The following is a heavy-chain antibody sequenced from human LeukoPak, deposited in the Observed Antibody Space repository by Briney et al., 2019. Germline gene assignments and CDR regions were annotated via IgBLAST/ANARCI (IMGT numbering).Heavy chain of an antibody. D-gene: IGHD2-2*01. J-gene: IGHJ6*02. CDR2: ISSSSSTI. CDR1: GFTFSSYS. V-gene: IGHV3-48*04. Sequence: GGSLRLSCAASGFTFSSYSMNWVRQAPGKVLEWVSYISSSSSTIYYADSVKGRFTISRDNAKNSLYLQMNSLRAEDTAVYYCARDLVVVVPAATPGDGMDVWGQGTTVTVPS. CDR3: ARDLVVVVPAATPGDGMDV.